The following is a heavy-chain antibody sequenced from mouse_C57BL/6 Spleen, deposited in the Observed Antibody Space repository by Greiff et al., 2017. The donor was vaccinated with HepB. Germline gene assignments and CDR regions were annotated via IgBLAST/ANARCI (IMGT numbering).Heavy chain of an antibody. Sequence: QVQLQQPGAELVKPGASVKMSCKASGYTFTSYWITWVKQRPGQGLEWIGDIYPGSGSTNYNEKFKSKATLTVDTSSSTAYMQLSSLTSEDSAVYHCARSYDYGRGRFAYWGQGTLVTVSA. CDR2: IYPGSGST. D-gene: IGHD2-4*01. V-gene: IGHV1-55*01. CDR3: ARSYDYGRGRFAY. CDR1: GYTFTSYW. J-gene: IGHJ3*01.